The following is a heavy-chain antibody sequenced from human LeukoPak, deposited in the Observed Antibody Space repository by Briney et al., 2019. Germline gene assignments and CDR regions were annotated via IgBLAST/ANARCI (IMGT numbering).Heavy chain of an antibody. CDR2: IYYSGST. J-gene: IGHJ3*02. Sequence: SETLSLTCTVSGGSISSSSYYWGWIRQPPGKGLEWIGSIYYSGSTYYNPSLKSRVTISVDTSKNQFSLKLSSVTAADTAAYYCARDYYYDSSGQRDAFDIWGQGTMVTVSS. V-gene: IGHV4-39*01. D-gene: IGHD3-22*01. CDR3: ARDYYYDSSGQRDAFDI. CDR1: GGSISSSSYY.